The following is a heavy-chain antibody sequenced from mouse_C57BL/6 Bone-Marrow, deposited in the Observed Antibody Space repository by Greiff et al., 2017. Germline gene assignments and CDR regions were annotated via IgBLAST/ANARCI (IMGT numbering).Heavy chain of an antibody. Sequence: EVQVVESGGGLVKPGGSLKLSCAASGFTFSDYGMHWVRQAPEKGLEWVAYISSGSSTIYYADTVQGRFTISRDNAKNTLFLQMTRLRSEDTAMYYCARNNGSSFRYFDVWGTGTTVTVSS. V-gene: IGHV5-17*01. J-gene: IGHJ1*03. CDR3: ARNNGSSFRYFDV. D-gene: IGHD1-1*01. CDR2: ISSGSSTI. CDR1: GFTFSDYG.